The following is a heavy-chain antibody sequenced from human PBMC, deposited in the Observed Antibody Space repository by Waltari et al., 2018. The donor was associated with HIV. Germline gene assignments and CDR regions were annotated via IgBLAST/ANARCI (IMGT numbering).Heavy chain of an antibody. J-gene: IGHJ6*02. CDR2: ISSSSSYI. V-gene: IGHV3-21*01. D-gene: IGHD4-17*01. CDR1: GFTFSSYS. CDR3: ARKVTTVTTFRYGMDV. Sequence: EVQLVESGGGLVKPGGSLRLSCAASGFTFSSYSMNWVRQAPGKGLEWVSSISSSSSYIYYADSVKGRFTISRDNAKNSLYLQMNSLRAEDTAVYYFARKVTTVTTFRYGMDVWGQGTTVTVSS.